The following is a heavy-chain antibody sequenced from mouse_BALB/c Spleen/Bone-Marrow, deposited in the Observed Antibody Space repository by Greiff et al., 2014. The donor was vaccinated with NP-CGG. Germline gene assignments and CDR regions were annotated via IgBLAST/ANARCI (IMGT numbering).Heavy chain of an antibody. CDR1: GYTFTSYW. CDR2: IDPSDSYT. CDR3: ARGLYGDSVY. Sequence: QVQLQQSGADLVKPGASVKLSCKASGYTFTSYWMHWVKQRPGQGLEWIGEIDPSDSYTNYNQKFKGKATLTVDKSSSTAYMQLSSLTSEDSAVCYCARGLYGDSVYWGQGTTLTVSS. D-gene: IGHD2-13*01. V-gene: IGHV1-69*02. J-gene: IGHJ2*01.